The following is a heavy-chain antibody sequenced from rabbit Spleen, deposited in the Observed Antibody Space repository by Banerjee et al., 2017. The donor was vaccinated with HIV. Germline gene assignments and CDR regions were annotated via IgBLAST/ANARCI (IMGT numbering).Heavy chain of an antibody. CDR3: AREGGIVMAGAFNL. J-gene: IGHJ4*01. V-gene: IGHV1S47*01. CDR2: IDPLFGST. D-gene: IGHD4-1*01. CDR1: GFDFSSYG. Sequence: QEQLVESGGGLVQPGGSLKLSCKASGFDFSSYGVSWVRQPPGKGLEWIGYIDPLFGSTYYANWVNGRFSISRENTQNTVYLQLNSLTAADTTTYFCAREGGIVMAGAFNLWGPGTLVTVS.